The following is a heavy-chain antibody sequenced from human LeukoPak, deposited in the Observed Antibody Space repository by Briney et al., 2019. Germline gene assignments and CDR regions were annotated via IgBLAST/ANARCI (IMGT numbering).Heavy chain of an antibody. Sequence: SETLSLTCAVYGGSFSGYYWSWIRQPPGKGLEWIGEINHSGSTNYNPSLESRVTISVDTSKNQFSLKLSSVTAADTAVYYCARGPYDILTGYYSPSRGAFDIWGQGTMVTVSS. J-gene: IGHJ3*02. D-gene: IGHD3-9*01. V-gene: IGHV4-34*01. CDR1: GGSFSGYY. CDR2: INHSGST. CDR3: ARGPYDILTGYYSPSRGAFDI.